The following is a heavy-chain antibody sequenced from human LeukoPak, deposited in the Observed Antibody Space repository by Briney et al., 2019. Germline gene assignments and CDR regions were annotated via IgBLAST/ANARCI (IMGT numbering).Heavy chain of an antibody. V-gene: IGHV1-69*05. D-gene: IGHD3-3*01. CDR3: ARTSRKITIFVNSYYYYMDV. CDR2: IIPIFGTA. Sequence: AASVTVSCKASGGTFSSYAISWVRQAPGQGLEWMGGIIPIFGTANYAQKFQGRVTITTDESTSTAYMELSSLRSEDTAVYYCARTSRKITIFVNSYYYYMDVWGKGTTVTVSS. CDR1: GGTFSSYA. J-gene: IGHJ6*03.